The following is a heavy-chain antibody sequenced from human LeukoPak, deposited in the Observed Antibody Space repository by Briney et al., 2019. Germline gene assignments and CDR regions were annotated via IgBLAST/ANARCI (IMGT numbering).Heavy chain of an antibody. J-gene: IGHJ4*02. CDR2: IRYDGSNK. CDR3: AKGKGGSYNLAMYY. D-gene: IGHD1-26*01. V-gene: IGHV3-30*02. CDR1: GFTFSSYG. Sequence: GGSLRLSCAASGFTFSSYGMHWVRQAPGKGLEWVAFIRYDGSNKHYADSVKGRFTISRDNSKNTLYLQMNSLRAEDTAVYYCAKGKGGSYNLAMYYWGQGTLVTVSS.